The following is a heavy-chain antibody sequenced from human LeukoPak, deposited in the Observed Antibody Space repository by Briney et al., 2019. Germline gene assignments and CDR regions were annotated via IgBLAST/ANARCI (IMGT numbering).Heavy chain of an antibody. D-gene: IGHD3-9*01. Sequence: PSETLFLTCTVSGGSISSYYWSWIRQPPGKGLEWIGYIYYSGSTNYNPSLKSRVTISVDTSKNQFSLKLGSVTAADTAVYYCARGAALRYFDWLPDWFDPWGQGTLVTVSS. CDR1: GGSISSYY. V-gene: IGHV4-59*01. CDR3: ARGAALRYFDWLPDWFDP. CDR2: IYYSGST. J-gene: IGHJ5*02.